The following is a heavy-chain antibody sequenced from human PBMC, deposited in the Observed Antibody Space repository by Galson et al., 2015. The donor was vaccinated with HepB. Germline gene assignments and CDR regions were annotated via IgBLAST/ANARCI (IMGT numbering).Heavy chain of an antibody. V-gene: IGHV1-69*13. CDR1: GCTFSSYA. D-gene: IGHD4-23*01. Sequence: SVKVSCKASGCTFSSYAISWVRQAPGQGLEWMGWIIPIFGTAYYAQKFKGRVTITADESTSTAYMELNSLRSEDTAVYYCARGGVTVVTNYYYYGMDVWGQGTTVTVSS. J-gene: IGHJ6*02. CDR3: ARGGVTVVTNYYYYGMDV. CDR2: IIPIFGTA.